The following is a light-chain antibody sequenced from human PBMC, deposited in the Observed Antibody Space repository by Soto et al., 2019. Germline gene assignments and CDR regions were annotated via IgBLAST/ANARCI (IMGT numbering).Light chain of an antibody. CDR2: DVN. CDR1: SSDVGGHDY. Sequence: QSALTQPRSVSGSPGQSVTISCTGTSSDVGGHDYVSWFQQLPGKAPKLMIFDVNKRPSGVPDRFSASKSGNTASLTISGLQAEDEADYYCCSYAGSYTWVFGGGTKLTVL. J-gene: IGLJ3*02. V-gene: IGLV2-11*01. CDR3: CSYAGSYTWV.